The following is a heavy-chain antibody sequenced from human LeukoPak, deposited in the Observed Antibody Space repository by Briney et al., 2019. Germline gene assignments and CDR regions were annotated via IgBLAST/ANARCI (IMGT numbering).Heavy chain of an antibody. CDR1: GYTFTGYY. CDR3: AKSVAGYASQI. J-gene: IGHJ3*02. Sequence: GASVTVSCKASGYTFTGYYLHWVRQAPGQGLEWMGWINPNSGDTNHARKFQGRVTISRDTSINSAYMELSRLRYDDPAVYYCAKSVAGYASQIWGEGTLVSVSS. V-gene: IGHV1-2*02. D-gene: IGHD6-19*01. CDR2: INPNSGDT.